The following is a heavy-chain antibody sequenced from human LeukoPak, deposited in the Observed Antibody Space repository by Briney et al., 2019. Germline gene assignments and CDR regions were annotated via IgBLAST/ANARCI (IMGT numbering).Heavy chain of an antibody. CDR2: ISRSGSTR. Sequence: GGSLRLSCAASGFTFSSYEMNWVRQAPGKGLEWVSYISRSGSTRTYADSVKGRFIISRDNAQNSLYLEMNSLRAEDTAVYYCAREIVSAVAGNFDYWGQGTLVTVSS. CDR1: GFTFSSYE. V-gene: IGHV3-48*03. J-gene: IGHJ4*02. CDR3: AREIVSAVAGNFDY. D-gene: IGHD6-19*01.